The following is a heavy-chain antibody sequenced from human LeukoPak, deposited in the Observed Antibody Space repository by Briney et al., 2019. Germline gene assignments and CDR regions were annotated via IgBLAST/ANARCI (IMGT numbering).Heavy chain of an antibody. CDR3: ARVRVTMIVDY. D-gene: IGHD3-22*01. CDR1: GGSFSGYY. V-gene: IGHV4-59*01. Sequence: PSETLSLTCAVYGGSFSGYYWSWIRQPPGKGLEWIGYIYYSGSTNYNPSLKSRVTISVDTSKNQFSLKLSSVTAADTAVYYCARVRVTMIVDYWGQGTLVTVSP. CDR2: IYYSGST. J-gene: IGHJ4*02.